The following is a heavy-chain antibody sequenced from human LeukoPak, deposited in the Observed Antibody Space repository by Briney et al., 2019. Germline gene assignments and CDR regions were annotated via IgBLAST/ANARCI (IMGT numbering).Heavy chain of an antibody. CDR2: IYYSGST. D-gene: IGHD3-22*01. V-gene: IGHV4-39*01. Sequence: PSGTLSLTCTVSGGSISSSSYYWGWIRQPPGKGLEWIGSIYYSGSTYYNPSLKSRVTISVDTSKNQFSLKLSSVTAADTAVYYCVRQAYYCDSSGYYGEGCPIDFDYWGREPWSPSPQ. CDR1: GGSISSSSYY. CDR3: VRQAYYCDSSGYYGEGCPIDFDY. J-gene: IGHJ4*02.